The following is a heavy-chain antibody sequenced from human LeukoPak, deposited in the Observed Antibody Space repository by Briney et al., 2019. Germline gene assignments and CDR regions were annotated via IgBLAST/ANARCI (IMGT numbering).Heavy chain of an antibody. Sequence: SETLSLTCTVSGGSISSGGYYWSWIRQHPGKGLEWIGYIYYSGSTYYNPSLKSRVTISVDTSKNQFSLKLSSVTAADTAVYYCARYKWELLGDYYGMDVWGQGTTVTVSS. V-gene: IGHV4-31*03. J-gene: IGHJ6*02. CDR2: IYYSGST. CDR3: ARYKWELLGDYYGMDV. CDR1: GGSISSGGYY. D-gene: IGHD1-26*01.